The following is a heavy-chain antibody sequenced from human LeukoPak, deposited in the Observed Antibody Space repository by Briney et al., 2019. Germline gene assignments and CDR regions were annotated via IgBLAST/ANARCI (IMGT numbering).Heavy chain of an antibody. CDR1: GFTVSSNY. D-gene: IGHD3-22*01. CDR2: IYSGGST. J-gene: IGHJ4*02. CDR3: ARGLGYYDSSGSRD. Sequence: GGSLRLSCAASGFTVSSNYMSWVRQAPGKGLEWVSVIYSGGSTYYADSVKGRFTISRDNSKNTLYLQMNSLRAEDTAVYYCARGLGYYDSSGSRDWGQGTLVTVSS. V-gene: IGHV3-53*01.